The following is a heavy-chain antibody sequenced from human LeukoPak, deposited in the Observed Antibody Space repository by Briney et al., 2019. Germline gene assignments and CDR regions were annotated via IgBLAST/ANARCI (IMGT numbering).Heavy chain of an antibody. CDR1: GFTFSGSW. J-gene: IGHJ4*02. V-gene: IGHV3-7*04. CDR3: ARDYYDSRGYYYHFDY. D-gene: IGHD3-22*01. Sequence: GGSLRLSCAASGFTFSGSWMSWVRQAPGKGLEWVANIKKDGSEKYYVDSVKGRFTISRDNAKNSLYLQMNSLRAEDTAVYYCARDYYDSRGYYYHFDYWGQGTLVTVSS. CDR2: IKKDGSEK.